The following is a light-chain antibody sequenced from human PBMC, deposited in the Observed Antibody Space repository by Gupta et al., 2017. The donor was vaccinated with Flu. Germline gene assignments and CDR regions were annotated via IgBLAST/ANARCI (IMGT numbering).Light chain of an antibody. CDR3: LQDNYYST. CDR1: QSISRW. J-gene: IGKJ1*01. V-gene: IGKV1-5*03. CDR2: QAS. Sequence: DIQMTQSPSTLSASVGDRVTITCRASQSISRWLAWYQQKPGKAPNLLIYQASRLEDGVPYRFSGSGSGTEFTLTISRRQHDDFATYYCLQDNYYSTFGQGTKVELK.